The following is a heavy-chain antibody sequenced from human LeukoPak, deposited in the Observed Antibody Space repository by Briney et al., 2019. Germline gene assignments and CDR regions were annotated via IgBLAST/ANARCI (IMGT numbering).Heavy chain of an antibody. V-gene: IGHV3-23*01. CDR2: ISGSGGST. J-gene: IGHJ6*03. Sequence: GGSLRLSCAASGFTFSSYAMSWVRQAPGKGLEWVSAISGSGGSTYYADSVKGRFTISRDNSKNTLYLQMNSLRAEDTAVYYCARDPELRFLEWPYYYYYYMDVWGKGTTVTVSS. CDR1: GFTFSSYA. CDR3: ARDPELRFLEWPYYYYYYMDV. D-gene: IGHD3-3*01.